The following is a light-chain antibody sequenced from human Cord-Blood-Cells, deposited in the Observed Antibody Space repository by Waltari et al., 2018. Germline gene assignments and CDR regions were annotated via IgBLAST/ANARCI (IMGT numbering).Light chain of an antibody. CDR3: SSYTSSSTLYV. Sequence: QSALTQPASVSGSPGQSITISCTGTSSDVGGYNYVSWDQQHPGKAPKLMIYDVSNRPSGVSNRFSGSKSGNTASLTISRLQAEDESDYYCSSYTSSSTLYVFGTGTKVTVL. J-gene: IGLJ1*01. V-gene: IGLV2-14*03. CDR1: SSDVGGYNY. CDR2: DVS.